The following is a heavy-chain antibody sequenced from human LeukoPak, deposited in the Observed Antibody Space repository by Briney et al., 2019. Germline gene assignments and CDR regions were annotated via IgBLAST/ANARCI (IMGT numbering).Heavy chain of an antibody. J-gene: IGHJ4*02. Sequence: GGSLRLSCAASGFTFSSYSMDWVRQAPGKGLEWVSSISSSSSYIYYADSVKGRFTISRDNAKNSLYLQMNSLRAEDTAVYYCARVGSGWTLDYWGQGTLVTVSS. D-gene: IGHD6-19*01. CDR1: GFTFSSYS. CDR3: ARVGSGWTLDY. V-gene: IGHV3-21*01. CDR2: ISSSSSYI.